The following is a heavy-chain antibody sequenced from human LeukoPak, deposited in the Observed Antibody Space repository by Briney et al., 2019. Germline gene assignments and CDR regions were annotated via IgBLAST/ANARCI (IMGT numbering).Heavy chain of an antibody. D-gene: IGHD2-15*01. V-gene: IGHV3-66*02. J-gene: IGHJ4*02. CDR1: GFTVSSNY. Sequence: PGRSLRLSCAASGFTVSSNYMNWVRQAPGKGLEWVSVIYTDGNTYYADSVKGRFTISRDTSKNTLYLQMHSLRVEDTAVYYCARGYCSGNTCYPGGYWGQGTLVTVSS. CDR3: ARGYCSGNTCYPGGY. CDR2: IYTDGNT.